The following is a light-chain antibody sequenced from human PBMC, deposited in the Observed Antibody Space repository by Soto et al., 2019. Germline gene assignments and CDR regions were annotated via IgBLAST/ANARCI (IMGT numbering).Light chain of an antibody. CDR1: QIIGTC. V-gene: IGKV1-12*01. CDR3: QQANSFLFT. CDR2: STS. Sequence: IQMTQSPAPVSESAGERATISCRASQIIGTCLAWFQQKPGKAPKLLISSTSSLPSGVPSRFSGSGSGTDFTLTISGLQPEDFATYYCQQANSFLFTFGGGTKVEIK. J-gene: IGKJ4*01.